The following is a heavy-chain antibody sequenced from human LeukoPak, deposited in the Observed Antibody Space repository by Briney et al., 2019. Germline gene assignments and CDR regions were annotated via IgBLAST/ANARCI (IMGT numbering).Heavy chain of an antibody. Sequence: PSETLSLTCAVYGGSFSGYYWSWIRQPPGKGLEWIGEINHSGSTNYNPSLKSRVTISVDTSKNQFSLKLSSVTAADTAVYYCARALIAAAATNWFDPWGQGTLVIVSS. CDR3: ARALIAAAATNWFDP. CDR2: INHSGST. D-gene: IGHD6-13*01. CDR1: GGSFSGYY. J-gene: IGHJ5*02. V-gene: IGHV4-34*01.